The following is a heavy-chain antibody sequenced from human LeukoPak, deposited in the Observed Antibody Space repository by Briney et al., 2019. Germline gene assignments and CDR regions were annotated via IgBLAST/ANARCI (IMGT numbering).Heavy chain of an antibody. Sequence: PGGSLRLSCAASGFTFSSYEMNWVRQAPGKGLEWVSYISSSGSTIYYADSVKGRFTISRDNAKNSLYLQMNSLRAEDTAVYYCARLRIRAAFDIWGQGTMVTVSS. CDR2: ISSSGSTI. CDR3: ARLRIRAAFDI. V-gene: IGHV3-48*03. CDR1: GFTFSSYE. J-gene: IGHJ3*02. D-gene: IGHD3-16*01.